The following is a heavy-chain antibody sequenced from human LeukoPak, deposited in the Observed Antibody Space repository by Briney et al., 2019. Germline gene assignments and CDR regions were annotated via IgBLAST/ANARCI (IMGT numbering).Heavy chain of an antibody. J-gene: IGHJ3*02. V-gene: IGHV3-73*01. CDR1: GFTFSVSA. CDR2: IRSKPNNYAT. CDR3: ASGDITMVRGEYGDAFDI. Sequence: GSLRLSCAASGFTFSVSAMHWVRQASGKGLEWVGRIRSKPNNYATAYSASVKGRFTISRDDSNNTAYLQMNSLRAEDTAVYYCASGDITMVRGEYGDAFDIWGQGTMVTVSS. D-gene: IGHD3-10*01.